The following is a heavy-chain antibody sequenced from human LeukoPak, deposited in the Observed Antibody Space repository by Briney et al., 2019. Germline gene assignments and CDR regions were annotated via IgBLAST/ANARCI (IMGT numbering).Heavy chain of an antibody. CDR2: IYYSGGT. CDR3: ARTHGLKFGDQGVWFDP. V-gene: IGHV4-59*01. CDR1: GASISDSY. Sequence: LETLSLTCTVSGASISDSYWSWIRQPPGKGPGWIGYIYYSGGTNYNPSLKSRVTISVDTSKNQVSLEVGSATTEDTAVYYCARTHGLKFGDQGVWFDPWGQGTLVTVPS. J-gene: IGHJ5*01. D-gene: IGHD3-10*01.